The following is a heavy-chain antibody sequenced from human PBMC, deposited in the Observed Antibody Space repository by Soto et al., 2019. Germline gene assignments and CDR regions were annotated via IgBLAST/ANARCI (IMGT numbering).Heavy chain of an antibody. CDR1: GYTFTSYG. J-gene: IGHJ4*02. Sequence: QVQLVQSGAEVKKPGASVKVSCKASGYTFTSYGISWVRQAHGQGLQWMGWISAYNGNTNYAQKLQGRFNKTTDTSTSTAYMELRSLRSDDTAVYYCARDVSQRPAPNCFDYWGQGTLVTVSS. CDR2: ISAYNGNT. D-gene: IGHD6-6*01. CDR3: ARDVSQRPAPNCFDY. V-gene: IGHV1-18*01.